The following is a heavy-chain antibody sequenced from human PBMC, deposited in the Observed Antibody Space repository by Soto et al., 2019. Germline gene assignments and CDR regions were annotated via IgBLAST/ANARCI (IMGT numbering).Heavy chain of an antibody. J-gene: IGHJ4*02. CDR1: GFTFSNYA. CDR2: INGSGGSA. CDR3: SKGERESGWLSHSH. Sequence: PGGSLRLSCAASGFTFSNYAMSWVRQAPGKGLEWVSDINGSGGSAHYADSVKGRFTSSRDNSKSILYLEMNSLTAEDTALYYCSKGERESGWLSHSHWGLGTLVTVSS. D-gene: IGHD3-22*01. V-gene: IGHV3-23*01.